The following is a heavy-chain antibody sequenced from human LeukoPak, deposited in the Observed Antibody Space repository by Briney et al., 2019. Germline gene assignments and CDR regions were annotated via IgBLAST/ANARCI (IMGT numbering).Heavy chain of an antibody. D-gene: IGHD5/OR15-5a*01. CDR3: ALPSTSYYYYGMDV. CDR2: IIPIFGTA. J-gene: IGHJ6*02. Sequence: GASVKVSCKASGYTFTHHGISWVRQAPGQGLEWMGGIIPIFGTANYAQKFQGRVTITADESTSTAYMELSSLRSEDTAVYYCALPSTSYYYYGMDVWGQGTTVTVSS. V-gene: IGHV1-69*13. CDR1: GYTFTHHG.